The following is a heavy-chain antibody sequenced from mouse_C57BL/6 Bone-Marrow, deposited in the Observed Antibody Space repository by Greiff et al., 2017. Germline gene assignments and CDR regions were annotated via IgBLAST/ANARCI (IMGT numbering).Heavy chain of an antibody. CDR2: IHPSDSDT. J-gene: IGHJ3*01. CDR1: GYTFTSYW. V-gene: IGHV1-74*01. Sequence: VQLQQPGAELVKPGASVKVSCKASGYTFTSYWMHWVKQRPGQGLEWIGRIHPSDSDTIYNQKFKGKATLTVDKSSSTAYMQLSSLTSEDSAVYYCARDSSGYAWFAYWGQGTLVTVSA. D-gene: IGHD3-2*02. CDR3: ARDSSGYAWFAY.